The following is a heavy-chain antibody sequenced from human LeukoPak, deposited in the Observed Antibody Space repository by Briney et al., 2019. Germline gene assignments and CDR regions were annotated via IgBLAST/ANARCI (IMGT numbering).Heavy chain of an antibody. J-gene: IGHJ6*03. CDR2: IIPIFGTA. CDR1: GYGFTSYG. V-gene: IGHV1-69*13. Sequence: VASVKVSCKGSGYGFTSYGISWVRQAPGQGLEWMGGIIPIFGTANYAQKFQGRVTITADESTSTAYMELSSLRSEDTAVYYCASNWNPKFGYYYYYMDVWGKGTTVTVSS. D-gene: IGHD1-1*01. CDR3: ASNWNPKFGYYYYYMDV.